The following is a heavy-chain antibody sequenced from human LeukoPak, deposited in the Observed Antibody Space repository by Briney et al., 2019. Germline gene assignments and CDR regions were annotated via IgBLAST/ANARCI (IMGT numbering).Heavy chain of an antibody. V-gene: IGHV4-34*01. CDR1: GGSFSGYY. Sequence: SETLSLTCAVYGGSFSGYYWSWIRQPPRKGLEWIGEINHSGSTNYNPSLKSRVTISVDTSKNQFSLKLSSVTAADTAVYYCARRRWGLAYYYYMDVWGKGTTVTISS. J-gene: IGHJ6*03. CDR2: INHSGST. D-gene: IGHD1-26*01. CDR3: ARRRWGLAYYYYMDV.